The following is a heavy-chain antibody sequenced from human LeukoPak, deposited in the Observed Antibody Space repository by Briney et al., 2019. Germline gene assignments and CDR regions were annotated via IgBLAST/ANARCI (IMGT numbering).Heavy chain of an antibody. J-gene: IGHJ6*02. Sequence: GGSLRLSCAASGFAFSSYGMHWVRQAPGKGLEWVALIWYDGSNKYYADSVKGRFTISRDSSKNTLYLEMSSLRAEDTAVYSCARERTLYVSGSGYGMDVWGQGTTVTVSS. CDR3: ARERTLYVSGSGYGMDV. CDR2: IWYDGSNK. D-gene: IGHD3-10*01. V-gene: IGHV3-33*01. CDR1: GFAFSSYG.